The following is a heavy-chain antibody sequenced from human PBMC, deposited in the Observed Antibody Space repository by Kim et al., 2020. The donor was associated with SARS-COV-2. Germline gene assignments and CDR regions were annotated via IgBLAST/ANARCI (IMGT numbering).Heavy chain of an antibody. D-gene: IGHD3-3*01. Sequence: RVTISVDTSKNQFSLRLSSVTAADTAVYYCARGARFLEWLPPYYYYGMDVWGQGTTVTVSS. V-gene: IGHV4-59*09. J-gene: IGHJ6*02. CDR3: ARGARFLEWLPPYYYYGMDV.